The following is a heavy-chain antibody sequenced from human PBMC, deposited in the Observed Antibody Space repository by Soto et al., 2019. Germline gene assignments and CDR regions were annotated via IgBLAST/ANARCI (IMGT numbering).Heavy chain of an antibody. CDR1: GFTFSSYG. V-gene: IGHV3-33*01. J-gene: IGHJ6*02. Sequence: GGSLRLSCAASGFTFSSYGMHWFRQAPGKGLEWVAVIWYDGSNKYYADSVKGRFTISRDNSKNTLYLQMNSLRAEDTAVYYCARELGSGSYYIRYYYYGMDVWGQGTTVTVSS. D-gene: IGHD3-10*01. CDR3: ARELGSGSYYIRYYYYGMDV. CDR2: IWYDGSNK.